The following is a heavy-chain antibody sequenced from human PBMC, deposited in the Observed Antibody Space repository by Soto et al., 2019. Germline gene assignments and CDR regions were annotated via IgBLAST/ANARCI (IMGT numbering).Heavy chain of an antibody. CDR2: IYYSGST. V-gene: IGHV4-31*03. J-gene: IGHJ5*02. D-gene: IGHD3-16*01. CDR1: GGSISSGGYY. CDR3: ARGIWRITFGGVMWWFDP. Sequence: SETLSLTCTVSGGSISSGGYYWSWIRQHPGKGLEWIGYIYYSGSTYYNPSLKSRVTISVDTSKNQFSLKLSSVTAADTAVYFCARGIWRITFGGVMWWFDPWGQGTLVTVSS.